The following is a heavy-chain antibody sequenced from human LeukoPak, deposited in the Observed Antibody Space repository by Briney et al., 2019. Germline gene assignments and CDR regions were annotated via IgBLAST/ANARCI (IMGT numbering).Heavy chain of an antibody. CDR1: GGSISSGDYY. V-gene: IGHV4-30-4*08. Sequence: PSETLSRTCTVSGGSISSGDYYWSWIRQPPGKGLEWIGYIYYSGSTYYNPSLKSRVTISVDTSKNQFSLKLSSVTDADTAVYYCARTAIRERKYCSSTSCYTGRYYFDYWGQGTLVTVSS. D-gene: IGHD2-2*02. CDR2: IYYSGST. CDR3: ARTAIRERKYCSSTSCYTGRYYFDY. J-gene: IGHJ4*02.